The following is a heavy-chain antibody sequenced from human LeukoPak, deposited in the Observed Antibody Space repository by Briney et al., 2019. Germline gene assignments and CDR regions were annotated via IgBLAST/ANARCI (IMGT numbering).Heavy chain of an antibody. CDR1: GFTFSSYS. V-gene: IGHV3-21*01. J-gene: IGHJ4*02. D-gene: IGHD5-12*01. CDR3: ASDSGYDHHGLFDY. Sequence: GGSLRLSCAASGFTFSSYSMNWVRQAPGKGLEWVSSISSSSSYIYYADSVKGQFTISRDNSKNTLYLQMNSLRAEDTAVYYCASDSGYDHHGLFDYWGQGTLVTVSS. CDR2: ISSSSSYI.